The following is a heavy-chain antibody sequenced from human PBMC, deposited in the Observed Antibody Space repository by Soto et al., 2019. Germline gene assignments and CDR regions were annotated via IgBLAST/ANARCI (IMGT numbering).Heavy chain of an antibody. J-gene: IGHJ4*02. Sequence: EVPLLESGGGLVQPGGSLRLSCAASGFTFSSYAMSWVRQAPGKGLEWVSAISGSGGSTYYADSVKGRFTISRDNSKNTLYLQMNSLRAEDTAVYYCAKGEVYYDSSGGYWGQGTLVTVSS. CDR1: GFTFSSYA. CDR2: ISGSGGST. V-gene: IGHV3-23*01. D-gene: IGHD3-22*01. CDR3: AKGEVYYDSSGGY.